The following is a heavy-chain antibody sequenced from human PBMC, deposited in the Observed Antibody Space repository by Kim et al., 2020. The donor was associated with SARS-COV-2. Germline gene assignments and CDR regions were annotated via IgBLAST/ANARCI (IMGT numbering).Heavy chain of an antibody. D-gene: IGHD3-10*01. CDR3: ARGAMVRAVISFGY. V-gene: IGHV4-34*01. J-gene: IGHJ4*02. Sequence: NPSLKSRVTISVDTSKNQFSLKLSSVTAADTAVYYCARGAMVRAVISFGYWGQGTLVTVSS.